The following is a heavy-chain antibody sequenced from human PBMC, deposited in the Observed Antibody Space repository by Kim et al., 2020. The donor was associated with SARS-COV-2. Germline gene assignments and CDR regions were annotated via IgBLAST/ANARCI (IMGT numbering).Heavy chain of an antibody. Sequence: SETLSLTCTVSGGSISSYYWSWIRQPPGKGLEWIGYIYYSGSTNYNPSLKSRVTISVDTSKNQFSLKLSSVTAADTAVYYCASLWSGYTAWGQGTLVTVSS. CDR2: IYYSGST. J-gene: IGHJ5*02. CDR3: ASLWSGYTA. CDR1: GGSISSYY. V-gene: IGHV4-59*01. D-gene: IGHD3-10*02.